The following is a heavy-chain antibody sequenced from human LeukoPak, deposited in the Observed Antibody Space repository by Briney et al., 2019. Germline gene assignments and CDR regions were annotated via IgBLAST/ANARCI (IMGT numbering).Heavy chain of an antibody. D-gene: IGHD6-13*01. CDR2: INHSGST. J-gene: IGHJ3*02. CDR3: ARGRRYSSSWYGAFDI. V-gene: IGHV4-34*01. CDR1: GGSFSGYY. Sequence: PSETLSLTCAVYGGSFSGYYWSWIRQPPGKGLEWIGEINHSGSTNYNPSLKSRVTISVDTSKNQFSLKLSSVTAADTAVYYCARGRRYSSSWYGAFDIWGQGQWSPSLQ.